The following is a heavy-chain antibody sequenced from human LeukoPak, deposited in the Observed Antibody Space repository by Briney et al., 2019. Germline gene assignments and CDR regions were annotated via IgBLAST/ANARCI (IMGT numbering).Heavy chain of an antibody. V-gene: IGHV3-21*01. CDR1: GFTLSSYT. Sequence: GVSLRLSCAASGFTLSSYTMNWVRQAPGKGLEWVSSISSSSSYIYYADSVKGRFTISRDNAKNSLYLQMNSLRAEDTAVYYCARNKKGDRYTYGHDYWGQGTLVTVSS. D-gene: IGHD5-18*01. CDR3: ARNKKGDRYTYGHDY. CDR2: ISSSSSYI. J-gene: IGHJ4*02.